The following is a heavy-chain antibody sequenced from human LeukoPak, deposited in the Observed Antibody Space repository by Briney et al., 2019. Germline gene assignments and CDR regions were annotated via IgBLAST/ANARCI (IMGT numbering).Heavy chain of an antibody. Sequence: SETLSLTCTVSGGSISSHYWNWIRQPPGKGLEWIRYISYSGSTNYNPSLKSRVTTSLDTSKNHFSLKLTSVTAADTAVYYCARLLGYCSGGSCYPRWFAPWGQGTLVTVSS. CDR1: GGSISSHY. V-gene: IGHV4-59*08. J-gene: IGHJ5*02. D-gene: IGHD2-15*01. CDR2: ISYSGST. CDR3: ARLLGYCSGGSCYPRWFAP.